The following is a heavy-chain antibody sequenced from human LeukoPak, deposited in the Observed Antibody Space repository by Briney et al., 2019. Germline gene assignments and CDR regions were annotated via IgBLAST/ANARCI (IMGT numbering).Heavy chain of an antibody. D-gene: IGHD2-15*01. J-gene: IGHJ3*02. Sequence: SETLSLTCTVSGSTISSGDYYWSWIRQPPGKGLEWIGYIYDSGSTYYNPSLKSRITISVDTSENRFSLKLSSVTATDTAVYYCARDCSGGSCCGAFDIWGQGTMVTVSS. CDR3: ARDCSGGSCCGAFDI. V-gene: IGHV4-30-4*01. CDR2: IYDSGST. CDR1: GSTISSGDYY.